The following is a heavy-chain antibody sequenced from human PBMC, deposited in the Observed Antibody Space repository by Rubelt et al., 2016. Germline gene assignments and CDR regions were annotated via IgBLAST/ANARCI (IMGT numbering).Heavy chain of an antibody. Sequence: EVQLVQSGAEVKKPGESLRISCKGSGYSFTSSWISWVRQMPGKGLEWMGRIDLSASYTNYSPSFQGHVTISADKSISTAYLQWSSLKASDTAMYYCAIYDFWSGYYLDYWGQGTLVTVSS. V-gene: IGHV5-10-1*03. CDR3: AIYDFWSGYYLDY. D-gene: IGHD3-3*01. CDR1: GYSFTSSW. J-gene: IGHJ4*02. CDR2: IDLSASYT.